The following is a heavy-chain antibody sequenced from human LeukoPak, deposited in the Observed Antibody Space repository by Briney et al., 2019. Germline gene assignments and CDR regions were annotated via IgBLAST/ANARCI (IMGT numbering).Heavy chain of an antibody. Sequence: PSETLSLTCAVYGGSFRGYYWSWIRQPPGKGLEWIGEINHSGSTNYNPSLKSRVTISVDTSKNQFSLKLSSVTAADTAVYYCARVQKYRSGYTVTELGSGYFDYWGQGTLVTVSS. CDR3: ARVQKYRSGYTVTELGSGYFDY. CDR1: GGSFRGYY. V-gene: IGHV4-34*01. J-gene: IGHJ4*02. D-gene: IGHD5-18*01. CDR2: INHSGST.